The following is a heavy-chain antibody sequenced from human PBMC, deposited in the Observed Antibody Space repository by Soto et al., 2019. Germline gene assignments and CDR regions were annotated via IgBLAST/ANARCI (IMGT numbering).Heavy chain of an antibody. CDR2: ISGSGGST. CDR1: GFTFSSYA. J-gene: IGHJ5*02. CDR3: ARDGTSLSKGNWFDP. Sequence: GGSLRLSCAASGFTFSSYAMSWVRQAPGKGLEWVSAISGSGGSTYYADSVKGRFTISRDNSKNTLYLQMNSLRAEDTAVYYCARDGTSLSKGNWFDPWGQGTLVTVSS. V-gene: IGHV3-23*01. D-gene: IGHD4-4*01.